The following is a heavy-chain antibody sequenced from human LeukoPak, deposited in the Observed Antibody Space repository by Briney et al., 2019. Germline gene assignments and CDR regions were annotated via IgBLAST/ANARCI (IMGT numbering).Heavy chain of an antibody. CDR2: IYSSGST. D-gene: IGHD3-10*01. J-gene: IGHJ4*02. CDR3: ARAGGDVLLWFGESYYFDY. V-gene: IGHV4-59*01. CDR1: GGSISSYY. Sequence: SETLSLTCTVSGGSISSYYWSWILQPPGKGLEWIGYIYSSGSTNYNPSLKSRVTISVDTSKNQFSLKLSSVTAADTAVYYCARAGGDVLLWFGESYYFDYWGQGTLVTVSS.